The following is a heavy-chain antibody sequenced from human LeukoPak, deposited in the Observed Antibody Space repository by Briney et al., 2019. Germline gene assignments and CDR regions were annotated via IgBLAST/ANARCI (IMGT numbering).Heavy chain of an antibody. V-gene: IGHV4-61*01. J-gene: IGHJ3*02. Sequence: SETLSLTCTVSGYSISSGFYWAWIRQPPGKGLEWIGYIYYSGSTNYNPSLKSRVTISVDTSKNQFSLKLSSVTAADTAVYYCARPRYYDSSGYYRDAFDIWGQGTMVTVSS. CDR2: IYYSGST. CDR3: ARPRYYDSSGYYRDAFDI. D-gene: IGHD3-22*01. CDR1: GYSISSGFY.